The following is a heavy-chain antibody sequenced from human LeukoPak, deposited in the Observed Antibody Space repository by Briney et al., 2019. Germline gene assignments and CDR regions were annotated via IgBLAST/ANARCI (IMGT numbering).Heavy chain of an antibody. J-gene: IGHJ3*02. CDR2: ISGSGVTT. CDR1: GFTLSSCA. CDR3: TKGPWDLPHAFDI. Sequence: GGSLRLSCTASGFTLSSCAMSWVRQAPGKGLECVSTISGSGVTTRYADCVRGRFTISRDSSKNTLYLQMNSLRAEDTAIYYCTKGPWDLPHAFDIWGLGTMVTVSS. V-gene: IGHV3-23*01. D-gene: IGHD1-26*01.